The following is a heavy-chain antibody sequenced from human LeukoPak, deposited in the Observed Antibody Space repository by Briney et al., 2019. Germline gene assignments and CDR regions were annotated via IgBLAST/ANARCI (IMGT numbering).Heavy chain of an antibody. CDR2: IYYSGST. J-gene: IGHJ5*02. Sequence: SETLSLTCTVSGGSISSYYWSWIRQPPEKGLEWIGYIYYSGSTNYNPSLKSRVTISVDTSKNQFSLKLSSVTAADTAVYYCARHSGRHWFDPWGQGTLVTVSS. CDR3: ARHSGRHWFDP. CDR1: GGSISSYY. D-gene: IGHD1-26*01. V-gene: IGHV4-59*08.